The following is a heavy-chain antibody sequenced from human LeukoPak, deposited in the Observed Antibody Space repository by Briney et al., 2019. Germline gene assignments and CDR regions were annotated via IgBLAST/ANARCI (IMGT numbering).Heavy chain of an antibody. Sequence: SETLSLTCTDSGGSISSYYWSWIRQPPGKGLEWIGYIYHSGSTYYNPSLKSRVTISVDRSKNQFSLKLSSVTAADTAVYYCARADDCGGDCYVFDIWGQGTMVTVSS. CDR2: IYHSGST. J-gene: IGHJ3*02. CDR3: ARADDCGGDCYVFDI. CDR1: GGSISSYY. D-gene: IGHD2-21*02. V-gene: IGHV4-59*12.